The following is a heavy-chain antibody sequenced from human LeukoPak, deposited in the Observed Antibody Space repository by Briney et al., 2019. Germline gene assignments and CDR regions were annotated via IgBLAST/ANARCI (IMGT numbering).Heavy chain of an antibody. CDR2: IIPIFGTA. CDR3: ARWGYSGSYYGDY. V-gene: IGHV1-69*05. J-gene: IGHJ4*02. Sequence: SVKVSCKASGGTFSSYAISWVRQAPGQGLEWMGRIIPIFGTANYAQKFQGRVTITTDESTSTAYMELSSLRSEDTAVYYCARWGYSGSYYGDYWGQGTLVTVSS. D-gene: IGHD1-26*01. CDR1: GGTFSSYA.